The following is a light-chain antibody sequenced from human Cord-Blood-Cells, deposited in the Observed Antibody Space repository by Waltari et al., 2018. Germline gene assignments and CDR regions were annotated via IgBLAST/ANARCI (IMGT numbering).Light chain of an antibody. V-gene: IGKV3-20*01. J-gene: IGKJ5*01. CDR1: QSVSSSY. CDR3: QQYGSSPIT. CDR2: GAS. Sequence: EIVLTQSPGTLSLSPGERATLSCRASQSVSSSYLAWYQQKPVQAPRLLIYGASSRSTGLRDRLSGSGSGTDFTLTISRLEPEDFAVYYCQQYGSSPITFGQGTRLEIK.